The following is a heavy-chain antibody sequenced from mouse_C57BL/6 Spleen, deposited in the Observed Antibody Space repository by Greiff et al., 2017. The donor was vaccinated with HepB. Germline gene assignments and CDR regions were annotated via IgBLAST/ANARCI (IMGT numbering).Heavy chain of an antibody. CDR2: IDPSDSYT. CDR3: ARYGSSYRGYFDV. V-gene: IGHV1-69*01. J-gene: IGHJ1*03. CDR1: GYTFTSYW. D-gene: IGHD1-1*01. Sequence: QVHVKQPGAELVMPGASVKLSCKASGYTFTSYWMHWVKQRPGQGLEWIGEIDPSDSYTNYNQKFKGKSTLTVDKSSSTAYMQLSSLTSEDSAVYYCARYGSSYRGYFDVWGTGTTVTVSS.